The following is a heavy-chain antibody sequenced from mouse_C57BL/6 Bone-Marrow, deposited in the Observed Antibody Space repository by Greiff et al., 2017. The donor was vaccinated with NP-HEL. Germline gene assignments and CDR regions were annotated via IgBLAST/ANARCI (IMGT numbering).Heavy chain of an antibody. V-gene: IGHV1-26*01. D-gene: IGHD2-4*01. J-gene: IGHJ4*01. CDR3: ARSGDYDYDGYAMDY. CDR1: GYTFTDYY. Sequence: LKQSGPELVKPGASVKISCKASGYTFTDYYMNWVKQSHGKSLEWIGDINPNNGGTSYNQKFKGKATLTVDKSSSTAYMELRSLTSEDSAVYYCARSGDYDYDGYAMDYWGQGTSVTVSS. CDR2: INPNNGGT.